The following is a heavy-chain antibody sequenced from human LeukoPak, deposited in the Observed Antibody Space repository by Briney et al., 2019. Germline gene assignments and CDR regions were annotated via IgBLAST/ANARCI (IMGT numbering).Heavy chain of an antibody. V-gene: IGHV4-38-2*02. CDR3: ARGGTDFDYYDSSGDRAFDI. J-gene: IGHJ3*02. CDR1: GYSISSGYY. CDR2: INHSGST. D-gene: IGHD3-22*01. Sequence: SETLSLTCIVSGYSISSGYYGGWIRQPPGKGLEGIGSINHSGSTYYNPSLKSRVTISVDTSKNQFSLKLSSVTAADTAVYYCARGGTDFDYYDSSGDRAFDIWGQGTMVTVSS.